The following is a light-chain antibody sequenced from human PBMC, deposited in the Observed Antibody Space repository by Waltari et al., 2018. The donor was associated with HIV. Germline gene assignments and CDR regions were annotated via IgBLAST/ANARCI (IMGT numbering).Light chain of an antibody. V-gene: IGKV3-15*01. Sequence: EIVMTQSPATLSVSPGERATLSRRASQSVGSNLAWYQQKAGQAPRLLSSGASTRATGIPARFRGSGSGTDFTLTISSLQSEDCGVYYCQQYSNWRITFGQGTRLDIK. J-gene: IGKJ5*01. CDR2: GAS. CDR3: QQYSNWRIT. CDR1: QSVGSN.